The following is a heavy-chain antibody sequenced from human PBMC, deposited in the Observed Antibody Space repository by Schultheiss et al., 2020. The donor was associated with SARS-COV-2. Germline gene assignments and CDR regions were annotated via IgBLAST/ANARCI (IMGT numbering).Heavy chain of an antibody. Sequence: ASVKVSCKASGYTFTSYAMNWVRQAPGQGLEWMGWINTNTGNPTYAQGFTGRFVFSLDTSVSTAYLQISSLKAEDTAVYYCARDPVLRYFDWLNWFDPWGQGTLVTVSS. CDR2: INTNTGNP. CDR1: GYTFTSYA. CDR3: ARDPVLRYFDWLNWFDP. D-gene: IGHD3-9*01. J-gene: IGHJ5*02. V-gene: IGHV7-4-1*02.